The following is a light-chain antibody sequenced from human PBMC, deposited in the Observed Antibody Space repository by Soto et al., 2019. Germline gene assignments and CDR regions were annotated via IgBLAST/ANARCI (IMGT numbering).Light chain of an antibody. Sequence: DIQMTQSPSSLSASVGDRVTITCRASQNIRSYLDWYQQKLGKAPQLLIYATSSLQTGVPSRFIASGSGTDFSLVISDLQPEDSATYYCQQGYSSRWTSGRGTKVEI. V-gene: IGKV1-39*01. CDR2: ATS. J-gene: IGKJ1*01. CDR3: QQGYSSRWT. CDR1: QNIRSY.